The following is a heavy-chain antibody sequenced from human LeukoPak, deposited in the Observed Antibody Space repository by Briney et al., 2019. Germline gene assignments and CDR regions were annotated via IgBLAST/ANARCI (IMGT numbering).Heavy chain of an antibody. J-gene: IGHJ4*02. CDR3: ARDPDYYGSGSYDY. V-gene: IGHV4-61*02. Sequence: SETLSLTCTVSGGSISSGSYYWSWIRQPAGKGLEWIGRIYTSGSTNYNPSLKSRVTISVDTSKNQFSLKLSSVTAADTAVYYCARDPDYYGSGSYDYWGQGTLVTVSS. CDR1: GGSISSGSYY. CDR2: IYTSGST. D-gene: IGHD3-10*01.